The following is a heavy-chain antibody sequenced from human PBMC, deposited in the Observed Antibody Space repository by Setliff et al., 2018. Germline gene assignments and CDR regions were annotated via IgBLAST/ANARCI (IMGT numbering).Heavy chain of an antibody. Sequence: GGSLRLSCAASGFIFSNYGMHWVRQAPGKGLEWVAFIRHDGNNKYYKDPVRGRFTLSRDNSKNTVYLLMNSLRPEDTAVYYCAKELIEVMMTGLEFWGQGSMVTVSS. CDR1: GFIFSNYG. CDR2: IRHDGNNK. D-gene: IGHD3-22*01. V-gene: IGHV3-30*02. CDR3: AKELIEVMMTGLEF. J-gene: IGHJ4*02.